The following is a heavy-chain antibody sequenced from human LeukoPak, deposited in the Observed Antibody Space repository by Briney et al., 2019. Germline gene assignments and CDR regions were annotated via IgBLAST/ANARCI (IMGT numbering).Heavy chain of an antibody. Sequence: PSETLSLTCTVSGGSISSYYWSWIRQPPGKGLEWIGYIYYSGSTNYNPSLKSRVTISVDTSKNQFSLKLSSVTAADTAVYYCARDILTAYSYWGQGTLVTVSS. CDR2: IYYSGST. J-gene: IGHJ4*02. CDR3: ARDILTAYSY. D-gene: IGHD3-9*01. CDR1: GGSISSYY. V-gene: IGHV4-59*01.